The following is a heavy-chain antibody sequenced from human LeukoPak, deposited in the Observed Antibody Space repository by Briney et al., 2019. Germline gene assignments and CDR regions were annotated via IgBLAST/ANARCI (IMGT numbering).Heavy chain of an antibody. Sequence: PGMSLRLSCAASGFTFSRYGLHWVRQAPGKGLQWVAIIWYDGSKKYYAGSVKGRFTISRDNSKRTFYLQMNSLRAEDTAVYYCARAGDSSTYYPDYWGQGTLVTVSA. J-gene: IGHJ4*02. V-gene: IGHV3-33*01. CDR1: GFTFSRYG. CDR3: ARAGDSSTYYPDY. CDR2: IWYDGSKK. D-gene: IGHD3-22*01.